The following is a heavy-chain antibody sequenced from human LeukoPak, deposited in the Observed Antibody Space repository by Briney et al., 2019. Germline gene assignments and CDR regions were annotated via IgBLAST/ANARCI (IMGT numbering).Heavy chain of an antibody. D-gene: IGHD3-22*01. J-gene: IGHJ4*02. V-gene: IGHV3-23*01. CDR2: ISGSGGST. CDR1: GFTFSSYA. CDR3: AKGRGDYYDSSGYQAHFDY. Sequence: GGSLRLSCAASGFTFSSYAMSWVRQAPGKGLEWVSAISGSGGSTYYADSVKGRFTISRDNSKNALYLQMNSLRAEDTAVYYCAKGRGDYYDSSGYQAHFDYWGQGTLVTVSS.